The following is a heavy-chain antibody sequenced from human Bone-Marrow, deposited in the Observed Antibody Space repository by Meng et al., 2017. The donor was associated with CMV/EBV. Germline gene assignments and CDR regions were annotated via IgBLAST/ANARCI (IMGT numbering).Heavy chain of an antibody. V-gene: IGHV1-46*01. CDR1: GYTFTGYY. CDR2: INPSGGST. CDR3: ARVPPTSLTYGGPAGYAFDI. D-gene: IGHD4-23*01. J-gene: IGHJ3*02. Sequence: ASVKVSCKASGYTFTGYYMHWVRQAPGQGLEWMGIINPSGGSTSYAQKFQGRVTMTRDTSTSTVYMELSSLRSEDTAVYYCARVPPTSLTYGGPAGYAFDIWGQGTMVTVSS.